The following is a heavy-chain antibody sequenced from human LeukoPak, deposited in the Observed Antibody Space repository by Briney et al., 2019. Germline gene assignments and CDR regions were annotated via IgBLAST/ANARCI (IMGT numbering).Heavy chain of an antibody. J-gene: IGHJ4*02. D-gene: IGHD3-10*01. CDR2: INGDGSNT. Sequence: GSLRLSCAASGFTLSSYWMHWVRQAPGKGLVWVSRINGDGSNTNYADSVKGRFTISRDNAKNTLYLQMDSLRAEDTAVYYCTRDGFYGSGTIVDYWGQGTLVTVPS. V-gene: IGHV3-74*01. CDR3: TRDGFYGSGTIVDY. CDR1: GFTLSSYW.